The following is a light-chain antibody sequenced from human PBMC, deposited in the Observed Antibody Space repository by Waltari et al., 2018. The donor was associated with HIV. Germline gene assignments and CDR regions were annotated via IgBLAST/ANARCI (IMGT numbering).Light chain of an antibody. J-gene: IGKJ5*01. CDR1: QDFSSL. CDR2: AAS. Sequence: DIQLTQSPSFLSTSIGDRVTSTCRASQDFSSLLAWYQQQPGKAPKLLIYAASALQSGVSSRFSGSGSGTEFTLTISSLQPEDFAIYFCQQLKSSPMTFGQGTRLETK. CDR3: QQLKSSPMT. V-gene: IGKV1-9*01.